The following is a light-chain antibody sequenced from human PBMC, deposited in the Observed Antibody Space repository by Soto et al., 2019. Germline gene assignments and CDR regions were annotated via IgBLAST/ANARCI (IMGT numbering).Light chain of an antibody. CDR1: SSDVGGYNY. CDR3: SSETNSNTQV. CDR2: DVS. J-gene: IGLJ3*02. Sequence: QSALTQPRSVSGSPGQSVTISCTGTSSDVGGYNYVSWYQQHPGKAPKLMIYDVSKRPSGVPDRFSGSKSGNTASLTISGLQAEYEADYYCSSETNSNTQVFGGGTKLTVL. V-gene: IGLV2-11*01.